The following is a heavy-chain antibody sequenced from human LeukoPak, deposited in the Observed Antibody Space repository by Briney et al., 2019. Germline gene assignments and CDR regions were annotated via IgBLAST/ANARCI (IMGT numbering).Heavy chain of an antibody. J-gene: IGHJ4*02. D-gene: IGHD3-22*01. CDR1: GGSISSGSYY. Sequence: PSETLSLTCTVSGGSISSGSYYWSWIRQPAGKGLEWIGRIYTSRSTNYNPSPKSRVTISVDPAKTQFSLKLSSVTAADTAVYYCARDPGDYYDSSGFFDYWGQGTLVTVSS. CDR2: IYTSRST. CDR3: ARDPGDYYDSSGFFDY. V-gene: IGHV4-61*02.